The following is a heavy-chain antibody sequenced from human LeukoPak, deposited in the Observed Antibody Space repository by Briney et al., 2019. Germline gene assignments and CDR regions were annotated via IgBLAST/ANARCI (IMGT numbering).Heavy chain of an antibody. Sequence: SETLSLTCTVSGGFISSRSYYWGWIRQPPGKGLEWIGSIYYSGSTNYNPSLNSRVTISVDTSKNEFSLKLGSVTAADTALYYCARSPYGSGSYSHWGQGTLVTISS. CDR3: ARSPYGSGSYSH. CDR1: GGFISSRSYY. J-gene: IGHJ4*02. V-gene: IGHV4-39*01. CDR2: IYYSGST. D-gene: IGHD3-10*01.